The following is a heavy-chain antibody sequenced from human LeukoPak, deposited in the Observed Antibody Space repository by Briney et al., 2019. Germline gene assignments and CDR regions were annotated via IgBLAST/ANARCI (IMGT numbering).Heavy chain of an antibody. V-gene: IGHV4-59*01. CDR1: GGSISSYY. D-gene: IGHD1-1*01. CDR3: ARHGTTGTNLNWFDP. CDR2: IYYSGST. Sequence: SETLSLTCTVSGGSISSYYWSWIRQPPGKGLEWVGYIYYSGSTNYNPSLKSRVTISIDTSKSQFSLKVSSVTAADTAVYYCARHGTTGTNLNWFDPWGQGTLVTVSS. J-gene: IGHJ5*02.